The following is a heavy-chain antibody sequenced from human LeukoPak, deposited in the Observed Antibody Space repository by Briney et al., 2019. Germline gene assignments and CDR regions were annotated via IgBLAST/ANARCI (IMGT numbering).Heavy chain of an antibody. D-gene: IGHD3-22*01. J-gene: IGHJ4*02. CDR3: ARAEAGTYYYDSSGYTLDY. CDR2: IKHSGST. Sequence: SETLSLICAVYGGPFSGYYWSWLRQPTGKGLEWIGEIKHSGSTNHNPSLKSRVTISVDTSKIQFSLKLSSVTAADTAVYYCARAEAGTYYYDSSGYTLDYWGQGTLVTVSS. CDR1: GGPFSGYY. V-gene: IGHV4-34*01.